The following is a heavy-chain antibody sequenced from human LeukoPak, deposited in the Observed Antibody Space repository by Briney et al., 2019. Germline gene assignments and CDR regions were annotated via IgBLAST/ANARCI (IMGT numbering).Heavy chain of an antibody. Sequence: SETLSLTCTVSRDSISGYSWSWIRQSPGGGLEWIGYIYYSGDTAYNPSLRGRVTMSVDTSKNQFSLQLRSMTTADTAVYYCVRGPYGASISKWFDPWGQGTQVIVSP. CDR1: RDSISGYS. V-gene: IGHV4-59*01. CDR3: VRGPYGASISKWFDP. D-gene: IGHD4/OR15-4a*01. J-gene: IGHJ5*02. CDR2: IYYSGDT.